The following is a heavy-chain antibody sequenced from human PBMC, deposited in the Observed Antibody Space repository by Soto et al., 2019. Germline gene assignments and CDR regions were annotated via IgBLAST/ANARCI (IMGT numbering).Heavy chain of an antibody. Sequence: ASVKVSCKASGYTFTGYYMHWARQAPGQGLEWMGWINPNSGGTNYAQKFQGWVTMTRDTSISTAYMELSRLRSDDTAVYYCARASYGSGSYYNVMDFDYWGQGTLVTVSS. V-gene: IGHV1-2*04. D-gene: IGHD3-10*01. CDR3: ARASYGSGSYYNVMDFDY. CDR2: INPNSGGT. CDR1: GYTFTGYY. J-gene: IGHJ4*02.